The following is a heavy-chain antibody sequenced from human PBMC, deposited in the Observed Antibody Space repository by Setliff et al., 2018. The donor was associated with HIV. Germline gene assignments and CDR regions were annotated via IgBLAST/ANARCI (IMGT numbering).Heavy chain of an antibody. CDR2: IIPVYHTT. D-gene: IGHD4-17*01. Sequence: SVKVSCKASADTFTNCLINWVRQAPGQGLEWMGWIIPVYHTTDYAPQFQGRVTITADKSTSTVYMDLSNLRSDDTATYYCAPDFGDNWFDPWGQGTLVTVSS. V-gene: IGHV1-69*06. CDR1: ADTFTNCL. J-gene: IGHJ5*02. CDR3: APDFGDNWFDP.